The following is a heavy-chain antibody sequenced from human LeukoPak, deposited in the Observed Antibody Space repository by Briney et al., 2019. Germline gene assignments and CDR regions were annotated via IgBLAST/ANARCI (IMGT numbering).Heavy chain of an antibody. J-gene: IGHJ4*02. CDR2: IKQDGSEK. D-gene: IGHD4-17*01. V-gene: IGHV3-7*01. CDR3: ARVSPNTVTTLQYFDY. Sequence: PGGSLRLSCAASGFTFSSYWMSWVRQAPGKGLEWVANIKQDGSEKYYADSVKGRFTISRDNAKNSLYLRMNSLRAEDTAVYYCARVSPNTVTTLQYFDYWGQGTLVTVSS. CDR1: GFTFSSYW.